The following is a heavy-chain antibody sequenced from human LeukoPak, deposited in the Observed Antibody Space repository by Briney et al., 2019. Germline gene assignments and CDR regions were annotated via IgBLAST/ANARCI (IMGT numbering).Heavy chain of an antibody. J-gene: IGHJ4*02. Sequence: SETLSLTCTVSDYSISSSYYWGWIRQPPGKGLEWFGIIYHSGSTYYNPSLKSRVTISVDTSKNQFSLKLSSVTAADTAVYYCARGLNYYDSSGDFDGFDYWGQGTLVTVSS. CDR2: IYHSGST. CDR1: DYSISSSYY. CDR3: ARGLNYYDSSGDFDGFDY. D-gene: IGHD3-22*01. V-gene: IGHV4-38-2*02.